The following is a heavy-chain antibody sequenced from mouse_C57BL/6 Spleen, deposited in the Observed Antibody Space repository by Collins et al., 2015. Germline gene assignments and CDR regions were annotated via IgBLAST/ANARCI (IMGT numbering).Heavy chain of an antibody. Sequence: QVQLQQPGAELVKPGAPVKLSCKASGYTFTSYWMNWVKQRPGRGLEWIGRIDPSDSETHYNQKFKDKAILTVDKSSSTAYIQLSSLTSEDSAVYYCAREGDYGSILDYWGQGTTLTVSS. D-gene: IGHD1-1*01. CDR2: IDPSDSET. V-gene: IGHV1-69*02. CDR1: GYTFTSYW. CDR3: AREGDYGSILDY. J-gene: IGHJ2*01.